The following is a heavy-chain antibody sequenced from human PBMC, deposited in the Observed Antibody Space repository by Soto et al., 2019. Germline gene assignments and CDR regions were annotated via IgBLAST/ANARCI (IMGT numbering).Heavy chain of an antibody. CDR1: GESISSSSYY. CDR3: ARQRTTVVTQAYFDH. D-gene: IGHD2-21*02. CDR2: IYYSGRT. V-gene: IGHV4-39*01. Sequence: PSETLSLTCIVSGESISSSSYYWGWIRQPPGKGLEWIGSIYYSGRTYYSPSFKSRVTISIDTSKNQFSLKLSSVTATDTAVYYCARQRTTVVTQAYFDHWGQGALVTVSS. J-gene: IGHJ4*02.